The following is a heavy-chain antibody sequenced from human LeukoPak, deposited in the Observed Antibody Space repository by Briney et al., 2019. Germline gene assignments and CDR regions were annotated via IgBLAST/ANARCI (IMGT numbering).Heavy chain of an antibody. J-gene: IGHJ4*02. V-gene: IGHV1-69*05. CDR1: GGTFSSYA. Sequence: ASVKVPCKASGGTFSSYAISWVRQAPGQGLEWMGRIIPIFGTANYAQKFQGRVTITTDTSTSTAYMELRSLRSDDTAVYYCARGSRYYDSSSDYWGQGTLVTVSS. CDR3: ARGSRYYDSSSDY. D-gene: IGHD3-22*01. CDR2: IIPIFGTA.